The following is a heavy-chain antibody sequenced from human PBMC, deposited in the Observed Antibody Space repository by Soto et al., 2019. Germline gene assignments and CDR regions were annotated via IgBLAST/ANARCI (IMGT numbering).Heavy chain of an antibody. Sequence: GGSLRLSCAASGFTFSSYGMHWVRQAPGKGLEWVAVISYDGSNKYYADSVKGRFTISRDNSKNTLYLQMNSLRAEDTAVYYCAKETVAGIGLYYSDYWGQGTLVTVSS. J-gene: IGHJ4*02. V-gene: IGHV3-30*18. D-gene: IGHD6-19*01. CDR3: AKETVAGIGLYYSDY. CDR1: GFTFSSYG. CDR2: ISYDGSNK.